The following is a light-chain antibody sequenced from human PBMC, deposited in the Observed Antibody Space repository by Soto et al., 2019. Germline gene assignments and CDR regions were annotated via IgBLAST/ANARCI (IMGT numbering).Light chain of an antibody. CDR1: SSDVGGYNY. Sequence: QSALTQPASVSGSPGQSITISCTGTSSDVGGYNYVSWYQQHPGKAPKLMIYDVSDWPSGVSNRLSGSKSGNAASLTISGLQAEDEADYYCCSFTTSNTWVFGGGTKVTVL. CDR3: CSFTTSNTWV. V-gene: IGLV2-14*01. CDR2: DVS. J-gene: IGLJ3*02.